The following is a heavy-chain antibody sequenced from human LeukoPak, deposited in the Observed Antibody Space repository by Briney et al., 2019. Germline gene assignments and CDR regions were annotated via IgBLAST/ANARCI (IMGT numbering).Heavy chain of an antibody. J-gene: IGHJ4*02. D-gene: IGHD6-19*01. CDR2: INHSGST. CDR3: ASGVQWLVPDY. CDR1: GGSFSGYY. V-gene: IGHV4-34*01. Sequence: SETLSPTCAVYGGSFSGYYWSWIRQPPGKGLEWIGEINHSGSTNYNPSLKSRVTISVDTSKNQFSLKLSSVTAADTAVYYCASGVQWLVPDYWGQGTLVTVSS.